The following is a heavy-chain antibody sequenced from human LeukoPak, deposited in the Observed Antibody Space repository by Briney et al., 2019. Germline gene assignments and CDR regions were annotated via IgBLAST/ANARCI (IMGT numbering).Heavy chain of an antibody. CDR2: IFESGGSA. CDR1: GFTFNNYA. Sequence: GGSLRLSCTASGFTFNNYAMYWVRQAPRKGLEWVTGIFESGGSAHYADPVKGRFTISGYNSKKTVYLQMDSLRGEDTDVYYCTETTAGYSRGQYPGGSADHWGQGALVTVSS. CDR3: TETTAGYSRGQYPGGSADH. D-gene: IGHD3-22*01. J-gene: IGHJ4*02. V-gene: IGHV3-23*01.